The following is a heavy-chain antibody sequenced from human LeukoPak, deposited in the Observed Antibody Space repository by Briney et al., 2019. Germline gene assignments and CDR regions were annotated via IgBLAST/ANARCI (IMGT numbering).Heavy chain of an antibody. CDR2: ISYDGSNK. V-gene: IGHV3-30-3*01. CDR3: ARAAPRGPIAARRGPTNNWFDP. CDR1: GFTFSSYA. D-gene: IGHD6-6*01. J-gene: IGHJ5*02. Sequence: GGSLRLSCAASGFTFSSYAMSWVRQAPGKGLEWVAVISYDGSNKYYADSVKGRFTISRDNSKNTLYLQMNSLRAEDTAVYYCARAAPRGPIAARRGPTNNWFDPWGQGTLVTVSS.